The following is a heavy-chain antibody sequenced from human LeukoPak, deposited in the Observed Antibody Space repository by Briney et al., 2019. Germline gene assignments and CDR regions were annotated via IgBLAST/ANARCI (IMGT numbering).Heavy chain of an antibody. J-gene: IGHJ4*02. D-gene: IGHD6-13*01. V-gene: IGHV2-5*02. Sequence: SGPTLVNPTQTLTLTCTFSGFSLSTSGVGVGWIRQPPGKALEWLALISWDDDKRYSPSLKSRLNIPKDNSKNQVVLTMTNMDPVDTATYYCAHEDIAAAGTMFDYWGQGTLVTVSS. CDR1: GFSLSTSGVG. CDR2: ISWDDDK. CDR3: AHEDIAAAGTMFDY.